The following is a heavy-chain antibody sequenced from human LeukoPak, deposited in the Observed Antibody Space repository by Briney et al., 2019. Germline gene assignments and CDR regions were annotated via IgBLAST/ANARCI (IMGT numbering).Heavy chain of an antibody. J-gene: IGHJ4*02. Sequence: KPSETLSLTRAVSGFSLSSGYYWGWVRPPPGKGVEWIGSIYHSGSTYYNPSLKSRVTISVDTSKNQFSLKLSSVTAADTAVYYCARLITIFGVVTDDWGQGTLVTVSS. CDR2: IYHSGST. V-gene: IGHV4-38-2*01. D-gene: IGHD3-3*01. CDR3: ARLITIFGVVTDD. CDR1: GFSLSSGYY.